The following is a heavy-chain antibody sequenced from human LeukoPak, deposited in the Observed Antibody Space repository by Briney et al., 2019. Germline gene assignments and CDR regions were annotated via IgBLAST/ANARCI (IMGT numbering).Heavy chain of an antibody. V-gene: IGHV4-34*01. CDR1: GVSFSGYY. CDR2: INHSGST. J-gene: IGHJ4*02. D-gene: IGHD6-19*01. CDR3: ARGGGVAVADYFFDY. Sequence: SETLSLTCAVYGVSFSGYYWSWIRQPPGKGLEWIGEINHSGSTNYNPSLKSRVTISVDTSKNQFSLKLSSVTAADTAVYYCARGGGVAVADYFFDYWGQGTLVTVS.